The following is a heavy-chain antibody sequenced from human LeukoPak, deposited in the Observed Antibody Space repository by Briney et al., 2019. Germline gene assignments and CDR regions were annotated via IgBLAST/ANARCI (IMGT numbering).Heavy chain of an antibody. V-gene: IGHV1-69*13. D-gene: IGHD5-18*01. J-gene: IGHJ4*02. CDR2: IIPIFGTA. CDR3: ATSKDTAMVTIDY. CDR1: GGTFSSYA. Sequence: AASVKVSCKASGGTFSSYAISWVRQAPGQGLEWMGGIIPIFGTANYAQKFQGRVTITADESTSTASMELSSLRSEDTAVFYCATSKDTAMVTIDYWGQGTLVTVSS.